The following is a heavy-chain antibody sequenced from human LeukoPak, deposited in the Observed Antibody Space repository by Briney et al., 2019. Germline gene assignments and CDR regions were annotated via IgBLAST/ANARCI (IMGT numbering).Heavy chain of an antibody. CDR1: GFTFSSYW. J-gene: IGHJ4*02. V-gene: IGHV3-7*01. Sequence: GGSLRLSCAASGFTFSSYWMSWVRQAPGKGLVWVANVKLDGSEKSYVDSVKGRFSISRDNAKNSLYLQMNSLRAEDTAVYYCARDLVVATFDYWGQGTLVTVSS. CDR2: VKLDGSEK. D-gene: IGHD5-12*01. CDR3: ARDLVVATFDY.